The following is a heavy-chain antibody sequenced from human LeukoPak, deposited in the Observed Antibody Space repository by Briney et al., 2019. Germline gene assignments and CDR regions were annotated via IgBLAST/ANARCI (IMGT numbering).Heavy chain of an antibody. CDR3: ARVVRTRVYAFDI. V-gene: IGHV1-58*01. Sequence: GTSVKVSCKASGFTFSNSAVQWVRQARGQRLEWIGWIVVGSANTNYAQKFQERVTITRDMSTSTAYMELRSLRSDDTAVYYCARVVRTRVYAFDIWGQGTMVTVSS. CDR1: GFTFSNSA. D-gene: IGHD3-3*01. CDR2: IVVGSANT. J-gene: IGHJ3*02.